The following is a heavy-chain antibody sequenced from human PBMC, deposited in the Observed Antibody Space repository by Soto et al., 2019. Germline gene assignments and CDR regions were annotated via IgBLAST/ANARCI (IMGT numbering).Heavy chain of an antibody. CDR3: VKKPGVRAGDPDY. Sequence: EVLLVESGGDLVQPGGSLRLSCAASGFDFSRYAMSWVRQAQGKGLEWVSAISGSGDATYYSDSLQGRFTISRDNSKNMMYVQMNSLRAEDTAVYYCVKKPGVRAGDPDYWGQGTLVTVSS. J-gene: IGHJ4*02. V-gene: IGHV3-23*04. D-gene: IGHD3-10*01. CDR2: ISGSGDAT. CDR1: GFDFSRYA.